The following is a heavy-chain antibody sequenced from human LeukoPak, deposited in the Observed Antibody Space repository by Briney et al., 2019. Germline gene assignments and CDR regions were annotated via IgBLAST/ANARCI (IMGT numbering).Heavy chain of an antibody. Sequence: SETLSLTCTVSGGSISRYHWSWIRQPPGKGLEWIGFIYYSGSANYNPSLKSRATISLDTSKNQFSLKLSSVTAADTAVYYCARGERGPYYMDVWGKGTTVTVSS. CDR3: ARGERGPYYMDV. V-gene: IGHV4-59*12. CDR1: GGSISRYH. D-gene: IGHD1-26*01. J-gene: IGHJ6*03. CDR2: IYYSGSA.